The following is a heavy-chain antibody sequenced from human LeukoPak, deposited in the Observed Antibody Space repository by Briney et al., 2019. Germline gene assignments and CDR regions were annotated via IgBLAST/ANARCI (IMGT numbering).Heavy chain of an antibody. CDR2: INPSGGST. CDR1: GYTFTSYY. D-gene: IGHD3-3*01. Sequence: ASVKVSCKASGYTFTSYYMHWVRQAPGQGLEWMGIINPSGGSTSYAQKFQGRVTMTRDTSTSTVYMELSSLRSEDTAVYYCATFGNGVAFDYWGQGTLVTVSS. CDR3: ATFGNGVAFDY. J-gene: IGHJ4*02. V-gene: IGHV1-46*01.